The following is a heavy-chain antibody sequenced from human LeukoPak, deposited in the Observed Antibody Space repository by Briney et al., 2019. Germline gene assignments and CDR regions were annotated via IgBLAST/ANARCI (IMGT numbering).Heavy chain of an antibody. V-gene: IGHV3-74*01. J-gene: IGHJ4*02. CDR1: GFTFSTSW. D-gene: IGHD3-10*01. CDR3: ARGVWGSGSYYTLSY. CDR2: INRDGSRT. Sequence: GGSLRLSCAASGFTFSTSWMHWVRQAPGKGLVWVSHINRDGSRTTYADSVKGRFTISRDNAKNTVYLQMNSLRAEDTAVYYCARGVWGSGSYYTLSYWGQGTLVTVSS.